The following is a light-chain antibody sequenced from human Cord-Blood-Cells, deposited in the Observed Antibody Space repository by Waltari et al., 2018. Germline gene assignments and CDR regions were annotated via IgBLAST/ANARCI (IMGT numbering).Light chain of an antibody. CDR1: SSDVGGYNY. CDR2: DVS. CDR3: CSYTGSYTWV. V-gene: IGLV2-11*01. Sequence: QSALTQPRSVSGSPGQSVTISCTGTSSDVGGYNYVSWYQQHPGKAPKLMIYDVSKRPPGVPDRFPRSKAGNTASLTISGLQAEDDADYYSCSYTGSYTWVFGGGTKLTVL. J-gene: IGLJ3*02.